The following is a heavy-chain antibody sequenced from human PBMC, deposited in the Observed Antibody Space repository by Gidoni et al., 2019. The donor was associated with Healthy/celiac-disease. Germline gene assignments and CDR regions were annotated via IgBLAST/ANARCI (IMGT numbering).Heavy chain of an antibody. CDR3: ARAYDFWSGCLSK. V-gene: IGHV3-30-3*01. CDR1: GFTFSSYA. D-gene: IGHD3-3*01. J-gene: IGHJ4*02. CDR2: ISYDGSNK. Sequence: QVQLVESGGGVVQPGRSLRLSCAAAGFTFSSYAMHWVRQAPGKGLEWVAVISYDGSNKYYADSVKGRFTISSDNSKNTLYLQMNSLRAEDTAVYYCARAYDFWSGCLSKWGQGTLVTVSS.